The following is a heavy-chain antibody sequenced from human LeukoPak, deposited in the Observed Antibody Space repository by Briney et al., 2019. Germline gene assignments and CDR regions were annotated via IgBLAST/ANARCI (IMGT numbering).Heavy chain of an antibody. CDR1: GFTFSSYG. Sequence: PGRSLRLSCAASGFTFSSYGMHWVRQAPGKGLEWVAVIWYDGSNKYYADSVKGRFTISRDNSKNTLYLQMNSLRAEDTAVYYCASQIKSSSWYPEWFDPWGQGTLVTVSS. D-gene: IGHD6-13*01. J-gene: IGHJ5*02. CDR2: IWYDGSNK. CDR3: ASQIKSSSWYPEWFDP. V-gene: IGHV3-33*01.